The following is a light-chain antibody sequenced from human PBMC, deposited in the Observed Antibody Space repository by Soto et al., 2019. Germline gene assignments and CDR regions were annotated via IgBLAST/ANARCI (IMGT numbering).Light chain of an antibody. CDR2: DTS. Sequence: EIVVTQSPATLSVSPGERVTLSCRASQSVSSSLAWYQHRPGQAPRLLIYDTSTRAAGIAARFSGSGSGTEFTLTISSLQSEDSAVYYCQQDVHWPPGEFGQGTTVEIK. J-gene: IGKJ1*01. CDR1: QSVSSS. V-gene: IGKV3-15*01. CDR3: QQDVHWPPGE.